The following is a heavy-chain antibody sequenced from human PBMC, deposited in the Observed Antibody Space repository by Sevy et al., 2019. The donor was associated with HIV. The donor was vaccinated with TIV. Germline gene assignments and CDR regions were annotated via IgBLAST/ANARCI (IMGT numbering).Heavy chain of an antibody. D-gene: IGHD1-1*01. J-gene: IGHJ3*02. CDR3: ASGTALPAFDI. CDR1: GYTFTGYY. Sequence: ASVKVSCKASGYTFTGYYMHWVRQAPGQGLEGMGWINPNRCGTNYAQKFQGWVNMTRDTSIRTDYMGLSRLRADDTAVYYCASGTALPAFDIWGQGTMVTVSS. V-gene: IGHV1-2*04. CDR2: INPNRCGT.